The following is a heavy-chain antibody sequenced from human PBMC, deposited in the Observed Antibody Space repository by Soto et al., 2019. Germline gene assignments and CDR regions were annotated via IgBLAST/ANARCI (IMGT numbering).Heavy chain of an antibody. CDR1: GFTFSGNY. CDR3: ARDLGYYESDGYFDY. CDR2: ISSRGSII. Sequence: GGSLRLSCAASGFTFSGNYMSWIRQAPGKGLEWVSYISSRGSIIYYADSVKGRFTISRDNAKNSLYLQMNSLRAEDTAVYYCARDLGYYESDGYFDYWGQGALVTV. J-gene: IGHJ4*02. D-gene: IGHD3-22*01. V-gene: IGHV3-11*01.